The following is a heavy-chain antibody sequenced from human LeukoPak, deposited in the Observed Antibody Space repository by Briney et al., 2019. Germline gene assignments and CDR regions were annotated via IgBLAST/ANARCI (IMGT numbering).Heavy chain of an antibody. J-gene: IGHJ6*03. CDR1: GFTVYSNY. CDR3: ARTYYYQYMDV. V-gene: IGHV3-53*01. Sequence: GGSLRVSCAASGFTVYSNYMTWVRQAPGKGPEWLSVIYSGGDTYYADSVKGRFTISRDNSKNMVYLQMNSLRAEDTAVYYCARTYYYQYMDVWGKGTRVTVSS. CDR2: IYSGGDT.